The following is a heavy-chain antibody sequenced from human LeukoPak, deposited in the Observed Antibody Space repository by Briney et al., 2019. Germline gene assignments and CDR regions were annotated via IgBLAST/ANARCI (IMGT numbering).Heavy chain of an antibody. CDR2: ISGSGGST. Sequence: GGSLRLSCAASGFTFSSYAMSWVRQAPGKGLEWVSAISGSGGSTYYADSVKGRFTISRDNSKNTLYLQMNSLRAEDTAVYYCAKFPSTSTYYYGSGSCFDYWGQGTLVTVSS. CDR1: GFTFSSYA. V-gene: IGHV3-23*01. J-gene: IGHJ4*02. D-gene: IGHD3-10*01. CDR3: AKFPSTSTYYYGSGSCFDY.